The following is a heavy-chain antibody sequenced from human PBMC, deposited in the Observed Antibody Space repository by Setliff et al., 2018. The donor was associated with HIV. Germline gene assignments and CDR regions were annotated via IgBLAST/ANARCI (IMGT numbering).Heavy chain of an antibody. J-gene: IGHJ4*02. CDR2: ISSSGSTI. D-gene: IGHD6-13*01. Sequence: PGGSLRLSCAASGFNLSSYEMNWVRQAPGKGLEWVSYISSSGSTIYYADSVKGRFTISRDNAKNSLYLQMNSLRAEDTAVYYCARSRAAGFDYWGQGTLVTVSS. V-gene: IGHV3-48*03. CDR3: ARSRAAGFDY. CDR1: GFNLSSYE.